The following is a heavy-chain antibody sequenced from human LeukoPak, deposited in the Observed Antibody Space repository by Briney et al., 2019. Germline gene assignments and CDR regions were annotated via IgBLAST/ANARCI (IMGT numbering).Heavy chain of an antibody. CDR2: IYAGGNT. V-gene: IGHV3-53*01. J-gene: IGHJ4*02. Sequence: SGGSLRLSCAAAGFTVTSTYMSWVRQAPGKGLEWVSVIYAGGNTYYADSVKGRFTISRDNSKNTLYLQMNSLRVEDTAVYYCARRYETRGGLAYWGQGALVTVSS. CDR3: ARRYETRGGLAY. CDR1: GFTVTSTY. D-gene: IGHD3-16*01.